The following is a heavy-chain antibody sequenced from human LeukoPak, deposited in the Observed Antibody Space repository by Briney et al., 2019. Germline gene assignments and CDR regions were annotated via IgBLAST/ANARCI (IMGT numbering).Heavy chain of an antibody. CDR2: VRSKAYGGTT. V-gene: IGHV3-49*05. CDR3: TRADRPYGMDV. CDR1: GFTFGDYA. Sequence: KPGRSLRLSCTASGFTFGDYAMSWFRQAPGKGLEWVGFVRSKAYGGTTEYAASVKGRFTISRDDSKSIAYLQMNSLKTGDTAVYYCTRADRPYGMDVWGQGTTVTVSS. J-gene: IGHJ6*02.